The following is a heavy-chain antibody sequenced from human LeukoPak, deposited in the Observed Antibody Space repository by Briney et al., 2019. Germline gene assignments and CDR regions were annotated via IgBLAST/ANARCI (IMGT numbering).Heavy chain of an antibody. D-gene: IGHD3-10*01. CDR3: ARALQARGVIGDGDY. Sequence: GASVKVSCNASGGTFSSYAISWVRQAPGQGLEWMGGIIPIFGTANYAQKFQGRVTITADESTSTAYMELSSLRSEDTAVYYCARALQARGVIGDGDYWGQGTLVTVSS. CDR1: GGTFSSYA. V-gene: IGHV1-69*01. CDR2: IIPIFGTA. J-gene: IGHJ4*02.